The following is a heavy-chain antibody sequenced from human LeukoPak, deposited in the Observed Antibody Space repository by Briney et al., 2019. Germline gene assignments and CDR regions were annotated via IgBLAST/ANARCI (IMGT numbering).Heavy chain of an antibody. CDR3: TRGNLYGAKEIEY. CDR2: ISSGGSTI. Sequence: GGSLRLSCAASGFTFSDYYMSWIRQAPGKGLEWVSYISSGGSTIYYADSVKGRFTISRDNAKNSLFLQMKSLRAEDTAVYYCTRGNLYGAKEIEYWGQGTLVTVSS. CDR1: GFTFSDYY. J-gene: IGHJ4*02. D-gene: IGHD4/OR15-4a*01. V-gene: IGHV3-11*01.